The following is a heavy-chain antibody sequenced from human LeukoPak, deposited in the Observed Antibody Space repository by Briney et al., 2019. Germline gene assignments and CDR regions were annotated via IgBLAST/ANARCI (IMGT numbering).Heavy chain of an antibody. CDR3: ARVYDSRGSYLAY. J-gene: IGHJ4*02. D-gene: IGHD3-22*01. Sequence: SETLSLTCAVYGGSFSDYYWTWIRQPPGKGLEWIGEINHSGSTNYNPSLKGRVTLPADTSKSQFSLKVNSVTAADTAVYYCARVYDSRGSYLAYWGQGTLVTVSS. V-gene: IGHV4-34*01. CDR2: INHSGST. CDR1: GGSFSDYY.